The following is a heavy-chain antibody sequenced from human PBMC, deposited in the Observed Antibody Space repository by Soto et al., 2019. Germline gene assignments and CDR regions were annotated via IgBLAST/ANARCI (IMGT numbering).Heavy chain of an antibody. D-gene: IGHD6-13*01. V-gene: IGHV1-69*01. CDR2: IIPIFGTA. CDR3: ARAGNLSSSWYPGYNWFDP. CDR1: GGTFSSYA. Sequence: VQLVQSGAEVKKPGSSVKVSCKASGGTFSSYAISWVRQAPGQGLEWMGGIIPIFGTANYAQKFQGRVTITADESTSTAYMELSSLRSEDTAVYYCARAGNLSSSWYPGYNWFDPWGQGTLVTVSS. J-gene: IGHJ5*02.